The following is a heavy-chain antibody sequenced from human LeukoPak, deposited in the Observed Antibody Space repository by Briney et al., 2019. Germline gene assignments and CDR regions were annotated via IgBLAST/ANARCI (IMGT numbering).Heavy chain of an antibody. D-gene: IGHD3-16*02. CDR3: ARDLATRQRTGLYDS. CDR1: GISASSNY. Sequence: GGSLRLSCAASGISASSNYMSWVRQAPGKGLQWVSVIYIDGSTYYADSVKGRITISRGNSRNTLYLQMNSLRAEDTAVYYCARDLATRQRTGLYDSWGQGALVTVSS. V-gene: IGHV3-66*01. J-gene: IGHJ4*02. CDR2: IYIDGST.